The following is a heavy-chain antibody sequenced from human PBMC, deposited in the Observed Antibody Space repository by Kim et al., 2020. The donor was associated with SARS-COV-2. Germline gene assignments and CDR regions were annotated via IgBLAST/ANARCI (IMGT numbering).Heavy chain of an antibody. D-gene: IGHD2-2*01. J-gene: IGHJ2*01. CDR1: GYTFSGYY. CDR3: ARGSATSWNSYFDL. Sequence: ASVKVSCKASGYTFSGYYLHWVRQAPRQGLEWMGWINPNSGATQFAQRFQGRVTMTRDTSSSTAYMELTGLTSDDAAVDYGARGSATSWNSYFDLWGRDT. CDR2: INPNSGAT. V-gene: IGHV1-2*02.